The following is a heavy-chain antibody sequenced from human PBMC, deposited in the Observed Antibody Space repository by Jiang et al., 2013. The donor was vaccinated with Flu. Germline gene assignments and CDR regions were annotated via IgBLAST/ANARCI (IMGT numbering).Heavy chain of an antibody. V-gene: IGHV6-1*01. J-gene: IGHJ2*01. Sequence: QTLSLTCAISGDSVSSNTAAWSWIRQSPSRGLEWLGRTYYRSNRSKWFSDYAVSVKGRISINPDTSKNQFSLQLNSLTPEDTAVYFCARAPKSSGWYRLEADYWHFDLWGRGTLVTVSS. CDR1: GDSVSSNTAA. D-gene: IGHD6-19*01. CDR3: ARAPKSSGWYRLEADYWHFDL. CDR2: TYYRSNRSKWFS.